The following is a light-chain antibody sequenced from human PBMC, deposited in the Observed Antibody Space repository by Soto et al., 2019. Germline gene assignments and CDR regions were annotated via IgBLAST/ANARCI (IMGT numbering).Light chain of an antibody. V-gene: IGKV1-9*01. CDR3: QQLNSYPIT. J-gene: IGKJ5*01. CDR2: AAS. CDR1: QGISTY. Sequence: DIQLTQSPSFLSASVGDKVTITCRASQGISTYLAWYQLKPGKAPELLIYAASTLQSGVPPRFSGSGSGTEFTLTISSLQPEDFATYSCQQLNSYPITFGQGTRLEIK.